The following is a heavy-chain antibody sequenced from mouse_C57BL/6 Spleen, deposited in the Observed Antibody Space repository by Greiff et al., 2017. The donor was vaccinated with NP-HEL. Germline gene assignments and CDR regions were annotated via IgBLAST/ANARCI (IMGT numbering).Heavy chain of an antibody. V-gene: IGHV7-3*01. CDR2: IRNKANGYTT. CDR1: GFTFTDYY. J-gene: IGHJ2*01. CDR3: ARSYYYFDY. Sequence: EVKLVESGGGLVQPGGSLSLSCAASGFTFTDYYMSWVRQPPGKALEWLGFIRNKANGYTTEYSASVKGRFTISRDNSQSILYLQMNALRAEDSATYYCARSYYYFDYWGQGTTLTVSS.